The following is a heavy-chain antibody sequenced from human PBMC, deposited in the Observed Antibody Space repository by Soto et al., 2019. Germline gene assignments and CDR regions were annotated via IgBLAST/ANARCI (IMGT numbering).Heavy chain of an antibody. Sequence: QVQLQESGPGLVKPSETLSLTCTVSGGSISSYYWSWIRQPPGKGLEWIGYIYYSGSTNYNPSLKSRVTRAVDTSKNQFSLKLSSVTAADTAVYYCARAYGGYADYWGQGALVTVSS. CDR2: IYYSGST. CDR3: ARAYGGYADY. J-gene: IGHJ4*02. V-gene: IGHV4-59*01. CDR1: GGSISSYY. D-gene: IGHD5-12*01.